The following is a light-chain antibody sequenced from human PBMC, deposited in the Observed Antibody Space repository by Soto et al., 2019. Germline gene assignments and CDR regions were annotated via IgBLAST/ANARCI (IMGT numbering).Light chain of an antibody. CDR1: QSISNH. J-gene: IGKJ5*01. V-gene: IGKV1-33*01. CDR3: QQDNSCPIT. Sequence: DIQMTRSPYSLSASVEDRVITTCRASQSISNHLNWYQQKTGQAPKLLIYDASQLETGVPSRFSGSGSGTDFTFTINSLQPEDIGTYYCQQDNSCPITFAQGTRLEI. CDR2: DAS.